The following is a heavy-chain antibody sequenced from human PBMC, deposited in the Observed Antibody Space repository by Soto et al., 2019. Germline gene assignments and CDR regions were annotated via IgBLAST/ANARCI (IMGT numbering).Heavy chain of an antibody. CDR2: FDPEDGET. CDR3: ATGGGYCSSTSCYLYRANWFDP. Sequence: ASWRVPAKVAEDPPTALSIHGMRQATGKGLAWMQGFDPEDGETIYAQKFQGRVTMTEDTSTETAYMELSSLRSEDTAVYYCATGGGYCSSTSCYLYRANWFDPWGQGTLVPVSS. J-gene: IGHJ5*02. CDR1: EDPPTALS. V-gene: IGHV1-24*01. D-gene: IGHD2-2*01.